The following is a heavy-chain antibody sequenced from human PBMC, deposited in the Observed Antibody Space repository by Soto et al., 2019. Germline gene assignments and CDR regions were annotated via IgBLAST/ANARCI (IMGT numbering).Heavy chain of an antibody. D-gene: IGHD3-10*01. V-gene: IGHV3-74*01. J-gene: IGHJ3*02. CDR3: ARGPMVAGLGAFDI. CDR2: INSDGSST. Sequence: GGSLRLSCAASGFTFSSYWMHWVRQAPGKGLVWVSRINSDGSSTSYADSVKGRFTISRDNAKNTLYLQMNSLRAEDTAVYYCARGPMVAGLGAFDIWGQGTMVTVSS. CDR1: GFTFSSYW.